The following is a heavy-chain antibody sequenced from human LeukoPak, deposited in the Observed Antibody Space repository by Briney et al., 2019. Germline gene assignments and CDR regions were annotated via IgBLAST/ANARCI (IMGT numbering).Heavy chain of an antibody. CDR1: GYTFTGYY. D-gene: IGHD3-10*02. CDR3: ARALFTLYYFDY. J-gene: IGHJ4*02. CDR2: INPNSGGT. Sequence: ASVKVSCKASGYTFTGYYMYWVRQAPGQGLEWMGWINPNSGGTNYAQKFQGRVTTTRDTSISTAYMELSRLRSDDTAVYYCARALFTLYYFDYWGQGTLVTVSS. V-gene: IGHV1-2*02.